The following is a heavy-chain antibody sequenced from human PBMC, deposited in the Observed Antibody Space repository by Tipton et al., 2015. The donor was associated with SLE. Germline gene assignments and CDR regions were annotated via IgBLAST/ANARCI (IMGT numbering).Heavy chain of an antibody. V-gene: IGHV4-61*02. CDR3: AREKPSDL. CDR2: LHTRGST. J-gene: IGHJ2*01. Sequence: TLSLTCNVSGGAIGRAIYYWSWSRQPAGKGLEWIGRLHTRGSTNYNPSLKSRLTISGDTSKNQFSLKLTSVTAADTAVYYCAREKPSDL. CDR1: GGAIGRAIYY.